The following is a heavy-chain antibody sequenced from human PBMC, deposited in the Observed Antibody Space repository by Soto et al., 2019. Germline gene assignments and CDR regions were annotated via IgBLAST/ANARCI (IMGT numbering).Heavy chain of an antibody. CDR1: GFTFSTYW. Sequence: EVQLVESGGGLVQPGGSLRLPCAASGFTFSTYWMTLVRQPPGKGLEWVASINQDGSERYYVDSVRGRFTISRDNAKNSLYLQMNSLRAEDTAVYYCVCGGNFFVYWGQGTRVTVSP. J-gene: IGHJ4*02. CDR2: INQDGSER. CDR3: VCGGNFFVY. V-gene: IGHV3-7*01. D-gene: IGHD3-16*01.